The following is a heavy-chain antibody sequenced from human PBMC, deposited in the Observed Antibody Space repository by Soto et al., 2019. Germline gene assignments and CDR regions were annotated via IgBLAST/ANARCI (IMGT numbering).Heavy chain of an antibody. D-gene: IGHD5-12*01. CDR1: GGSISCSSYY. Sequence: SETLSLTCTVSGGSISCSSYYWGWIRQPPGKGLEWIGSIYYSGSTYYNPSLKSRVPISVDTTKNQFSLKLSSVTAADTAVYYCARQGRDGYNLPDFDHCRQGTLVIVPS. CDR2: IYYSGST. J-gene: IGHJ4*02. V-gene: IGHV4-39*01. CDR3: ARQGRDGYNLPDFDH.